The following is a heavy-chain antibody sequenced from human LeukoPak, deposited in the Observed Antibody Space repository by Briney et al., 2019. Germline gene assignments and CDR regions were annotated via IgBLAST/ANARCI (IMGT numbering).Heavy chain of an antibody. V-gene: IGHV3-23*01. CDR2: ISGSGGAT. CDR3: AKDPYSNYGVNWFDP. Sequence: GGSLRLSCAASGFSFSGYAMSWVRQAPGKGLEWVSSISGSGGATYYADSVKGRFTISRDNSKNTLYLQMNTLRAGDTAVYYCAKDPYSNYGVNWFDPWGQGTLVTVSS. J-gene: IGHJ5*02. D-gene: IGHD4-17*01. CDR1: GFSFSGYA.